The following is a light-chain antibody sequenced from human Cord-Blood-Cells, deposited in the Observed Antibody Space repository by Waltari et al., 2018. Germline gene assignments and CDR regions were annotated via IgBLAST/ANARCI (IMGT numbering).Light chain of an antibody. Sequence: QSALTQPASVSGSPGQSITISCTGTSSAVEGYNYASWYQQHPGKAPKLMIYEVTNRPSGVSNRFSGSKSGNTASLTISGLQAEDEADYYCSSYTSSSTVVFGGGTKLTVL. CDR1: SSAVEGYNY. CDR3: SSYTSSSTVV. J-gene: IGLJ2*01. V-gene: IGLV2-14*01. CDR2: EVT.